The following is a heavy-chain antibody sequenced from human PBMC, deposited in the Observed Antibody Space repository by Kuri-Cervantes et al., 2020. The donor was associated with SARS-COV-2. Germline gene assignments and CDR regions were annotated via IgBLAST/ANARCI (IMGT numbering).Heavy chain of an antibody. CDR2: IYSGGST. V-gene: IGHV3-66*01. Sequence: GESLKISCAASGFTVSSNYMSWVRQAPGKGLEWVSVIYSGGSTYYADSVKGRFTISRDNSKNTLYLQMNSLRAEDTAVYYCAKDPPRGSSWYYFDYWGQGTLVTVSS. D-gene: IGHD6-13*01. CDR3: AKDPPRGSSWYYFDY. CDR1: GFTVSSNY. J-gene: IGHJ4*02.